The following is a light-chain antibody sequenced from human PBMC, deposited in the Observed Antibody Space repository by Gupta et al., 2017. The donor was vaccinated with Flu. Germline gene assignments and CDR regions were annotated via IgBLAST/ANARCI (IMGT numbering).Light chain of an antibody. CDR1: EGIVNG. CDR3: QQYHVYPYT. V-gene: IGKV1-5*03. Sequence: DIHMTQSPSSLSAYVGDTVTITCRASEGIVNGLAWYRQKPGKGPKLLSYKASALQDGVPSRGSGSVSGTEFTLTIRSLQPDDFATYACQQYHVYPYTFGRGTKLE. J-gene: IGKJ2*01. CDR2: KAS.